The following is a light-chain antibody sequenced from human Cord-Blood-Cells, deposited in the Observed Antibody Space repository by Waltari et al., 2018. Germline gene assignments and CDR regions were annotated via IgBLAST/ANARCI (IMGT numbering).Light chain of an antibody. CDR3: SSYAGSNNFV. V-gene: IGLV2-8*01. CDR2: EVS. CDR1: SSDVGGYNY. Sequence: QSALTQPPSASGSPGQSVTISCTGTSSDVGGYNYDSWYQQHPGKAPKLMIYEVSKRPSGVTDRFSGSKSGNTASLTVSGLQAEDEADYYCSSYAGSNNFVFGTGTKVTVL. J-gene: IGLJ1*01.